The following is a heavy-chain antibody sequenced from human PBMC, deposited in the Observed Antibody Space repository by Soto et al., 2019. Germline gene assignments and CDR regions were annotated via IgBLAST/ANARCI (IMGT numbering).Heavy chain of an antibody. CDR1: GFTVTSAY. D-gene: IGHD2-2*01. CDR3: AKYCSTTTCRSFDY. Sequence: GGSLRLSCAASGFTVTSAYMGWVRRGPRKELEWFSLIICDGSTYYVDSVKGRFTVTRDNYKNTLFLQMNSLRVDDTAVYYCAKYCSTTTCRSFDYWGQGTQVTVSS. CDR2: IICDGST. J-gene: IGHJ4*02. V-gene: IGHV3-53*01.